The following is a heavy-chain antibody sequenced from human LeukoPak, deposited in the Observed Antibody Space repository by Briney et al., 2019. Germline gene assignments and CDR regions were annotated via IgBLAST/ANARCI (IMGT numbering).Heavy chain of an antibody. J-gene: IGHJ6*03. Sequence: SETLSLTCTVSGYSFSTGYYWVWIRQPPGKGLEWIGSIYHSGTTYYNPSLKSRVTISVDTSKKQFSLKLSSVTAADTAMYYCARAPVGYSYGLRHIYHMDVWGKGITVTVSS. D-gene: IGHD5-18*01. CDR1: GYSFSTGYY. CDR3: ARAPVGYSYGLRHIYHMDV. CDR2: IYHSGTT. V-gene: IGHV4-38-2*02.